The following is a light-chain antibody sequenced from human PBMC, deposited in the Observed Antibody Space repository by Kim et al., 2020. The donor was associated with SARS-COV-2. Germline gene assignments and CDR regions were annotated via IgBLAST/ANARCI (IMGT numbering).Light chain of an antibody. J-gene: IGKJ1*01. V-gene: IGKV3-20*01. CDR2: GAS. Sequence: EMVLTQSPGTLSLSPGESATLSCRASQSVSGTYLAWYHQKPGQAPRLVIHGASRRATGIPDRFSGSGSGTEFTLTISRLEPEDFAVYYCQQYCSSPRAFGEGTKVDIK. CDR3: QQYCSSPRA. CDR1: QSVSGTY.